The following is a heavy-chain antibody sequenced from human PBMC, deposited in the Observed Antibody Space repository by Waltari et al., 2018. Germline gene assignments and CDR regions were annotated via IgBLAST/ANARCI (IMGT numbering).Heavy chain of an antibody. Sequence: EVQLVQSGTEVKKPGESLRISCKGSGYNFDKYWVAWVRQKPGKGLVWMAIIYRGDLDSRYSPSVQGQVTISTDTDIATAYLQWASLKASDTAMYYCARRLTGTGETFEYWGQGTQVIVAS. CDR2: IYRGDLDS. CDR3: ARRLTGTGETFEY. D-gene: IGHD1-7*01. CDR1: GYNFDKYW. J-gene: IGHJ4*02. V-gene: IGHV5-51*01.